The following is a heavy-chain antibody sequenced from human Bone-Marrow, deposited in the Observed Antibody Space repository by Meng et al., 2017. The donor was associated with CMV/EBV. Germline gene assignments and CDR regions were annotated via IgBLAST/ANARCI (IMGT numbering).Heavy chain of an antibody. CDR2: IIPIFGTA. V-gene: IGHV1-69*05. D-gene: IGHD6-13*01. Sequence: SVKVSCKASGGTFSTYAISWVRQAPGQGLEWMGGIIPIFGTANYAQKFQGRVTITTDESTSTAYTELSSLRSEDTAVYYCARSSSWYGEFDYWGQGTLVTVSS. CDR3: ARSSSWYGEFDY. J-gene: IGHJ4*02. CDR1: GGTFSTYA.